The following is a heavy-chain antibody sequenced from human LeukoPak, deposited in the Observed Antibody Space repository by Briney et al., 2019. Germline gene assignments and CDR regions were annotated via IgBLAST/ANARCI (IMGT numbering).Heavy chain of an antibody. CDR1: GGSISSSGYY. J-gene: IGHJ4*02. Sequence: PSQTLSLTRTVSGGSISSSGYYWGWICQPPGKGLEWIGSIYYTGSTSYNPSLKSRVTISVDTSKNQFSLKLSSVTAADTAVYYCARVYGDAAYFDYWGQGTLVTVSS. CDR3: ARVYGDAAYFDY. D-gene: IGHD4-17*01. CDR2: IYYTGST. V-gene: IGHV4-39*07.